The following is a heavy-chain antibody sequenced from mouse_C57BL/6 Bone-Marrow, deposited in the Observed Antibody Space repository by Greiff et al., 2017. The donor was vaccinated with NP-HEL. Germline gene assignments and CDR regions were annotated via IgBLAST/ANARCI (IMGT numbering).Heavy chain of an antibody. CDR3: ARVGASYYDYAWFAY. V-gene: IGHV1-19*01. CDR2: INPYNGGT. J-gene: IGHJ3*01. Sequence: GYTFTDYYMNWVKQSHGKSLEWIGVINPYNGGTSYNQKFKGKATLTVDKSSSTAYMELNSLTSEDSAVYYCARVGASYYDYAWFAYWGQGTLVTVSA. CDR1: GYTFTDYY. D-gene: IGHD2-4*01.